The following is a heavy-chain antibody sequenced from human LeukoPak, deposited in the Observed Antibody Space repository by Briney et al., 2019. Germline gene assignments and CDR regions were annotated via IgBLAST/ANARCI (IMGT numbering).Heavy chain of an antibody. V-gene: IGHV1-69*05. D-gene: IGHD5-18*01. CDR1: GGTFSSYA. J-gene: IGHJ4*02. CDR2: IIPIFGTA. Sequence: SVEVSCKXSGGTFSSYAISWVRQSPGQGLEWMGRIIPIFGTANYAQKFQGRVTITTDESTSTAYMELSSLRSEDTAVYYCARAGGYSYGSHFDYWGQGTLVTVSS. CDR3: ARAGGYSYGSHFDY.